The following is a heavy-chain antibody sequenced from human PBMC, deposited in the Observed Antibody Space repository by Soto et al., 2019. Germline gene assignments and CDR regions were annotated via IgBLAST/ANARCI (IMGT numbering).Heavy chain of an antibody. CDR3: ATYSSSWHDAFDV. Sequence: QVQLVQSGAEVKKPGAPVKVSCKASGFAFSNYNINWVRQAAGQGLEWMGWASPNSGDGGYAQKFQGRVTMTRDPSTRTVYMELNSLRSDDTAVYYCATYSSSWHDAFDVWGQGTMLIVSS. D-gene: IGHD6-13*01. CDR2: ASPNSGDG. V-gene: IGHV1-8*01. J-gene: IGHJ3*01. CDR1: GFAFSNYN.